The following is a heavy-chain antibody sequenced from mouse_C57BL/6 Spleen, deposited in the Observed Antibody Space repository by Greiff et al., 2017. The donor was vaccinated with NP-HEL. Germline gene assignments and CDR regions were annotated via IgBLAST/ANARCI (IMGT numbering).Heavy chain of an antibody. D-gene: IGHD1-1*01. CDR2: INPSSGYT. CDR3: AFSYYYGSSDY. V-gene: IGHV1-4*01. J-gene: IGHJ2*01. Sequence: QVQLQQSGAEPARPGASVKMSCKASGYTFTSYTMHWVKQRPGQGLEWIGYINPSSGYTKYNQKFKDKATLTADKSSSTAYMQLSSLTSEDSAVYYCAFSYYYGSSDYWGQGTTLTVSS. CDR1: GYTFTSYT.